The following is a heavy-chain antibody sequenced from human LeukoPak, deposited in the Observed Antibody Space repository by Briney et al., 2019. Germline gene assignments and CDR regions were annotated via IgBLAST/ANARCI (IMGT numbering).Heavy chain of an antibody. V-gene: IGHV3-43*02. CDR3: AKDSLRFGCNDGSCYSGPFDY. J-gene: IGHJ4*02. Sequence: GGSLRLSCAASGFTFDDYAMHWVRQAPGKGLEWVSLISGDESSTYYADSVRGRFTISRDNSKNSLYIQMSSLRTEDTALYYCAKDSLRFGCNDGSCYSGPFDYWGQGTLVTVSS. CDR1: GFTFDDYA. D-gene: IGHD2-15*01. CDR2: ISGDESST.